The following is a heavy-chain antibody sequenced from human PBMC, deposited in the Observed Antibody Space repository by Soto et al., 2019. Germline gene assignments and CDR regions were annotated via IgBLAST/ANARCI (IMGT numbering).Heavy chain of an antibody. CDR3: ARGIYGSSWSPFDY. CDR2: IYYSGST. J-gene: IGHJ4*02. Sequence: SETLSLTCTVSGGSISSYYWSWIRQPPGKGLEWIGYIYYSGSTNYNPSLKSRVTISVDTSKNQFSLKLSSVTAADTAVYYCARGIYGSSWSPFDYWGQGTLVTVSS. V-gene: IGHV4-59*01. CDR1: GGSISSYY. D-gene: IGHD6-13*01.